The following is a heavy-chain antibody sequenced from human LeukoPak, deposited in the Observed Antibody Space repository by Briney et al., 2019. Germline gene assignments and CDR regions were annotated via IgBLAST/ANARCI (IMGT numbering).Heavy chain of an antibody. CDR2: IRGSGGGT. D-gene: IGHD5-24*01. CDR3: ARVATINPTDY. Sequence: PGGSLRLSCAASGFTFSNYAMTWVRQAPGKGLEWVSSIRGSGGGTYYADSVKGRLAISRDNSKNTLYLQMNSLRAEDTAVYYCARVATINPTDYWGQGTLVTVSS. V-gene: IGHV3-23*01. CDR1: GFTFSNYA. J-gene: IGHJ4*02.